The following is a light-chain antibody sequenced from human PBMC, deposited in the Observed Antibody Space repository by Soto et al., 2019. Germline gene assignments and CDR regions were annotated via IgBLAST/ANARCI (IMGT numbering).Light chain of an antibody. CDR1: QGISSW. J-gene: IGKJ4*01. CDR2: AAS. V-gene: IGKV1-12*01. Sequence: DIQMTQSPSSVSASVGDRVTLSCRASQGISSWVAWYQQKPGQAPNLLISAASSLQSGVPSRFRGSGSGTDLTLIISNLQPEDFATYYCQQAHSFPLTFGGGTKVEI. CDR3: QQAHSFPLT.